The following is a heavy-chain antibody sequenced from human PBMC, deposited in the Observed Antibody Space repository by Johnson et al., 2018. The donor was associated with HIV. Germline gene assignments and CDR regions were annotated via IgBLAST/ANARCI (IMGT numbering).Heavy chain of an antibody. J-gene: IGHJ3*02. CDR2: IKSKTDGGTT. CDR1: GFTFNNAW. CDR3: TTDKDWYYYDGSGYPYAFDI. Sequence: EVQLVESGGGLVKPGGSLRLSCAASGFTFNNAWMSWVRQAPGKGLEWVGRIKSKTDGGTTDYAAPVKGRFTIPRDDSKNTLFLQMNSLKTEDTAVYYCTTDKDWYYYDGSGYPYAFDIWGQGTMVTVSS. D-gene: IGHD3-22*01. V-gene: IGHV3-15*01.